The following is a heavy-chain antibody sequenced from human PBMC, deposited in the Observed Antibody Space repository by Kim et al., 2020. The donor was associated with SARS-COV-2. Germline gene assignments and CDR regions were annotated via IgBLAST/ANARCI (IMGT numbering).Heavy chain of an antibody. V-gene: IGHV3-48*03. D-gene: IGHD6-13*01. J-gene: IGHJ1*01. CDR2: ISSSGSTI. Sequence: GGSLRLSCAASGFTFSSYEMNWVRQAPGKGLVWVSYISSSGSTIYYADSVKGRFTISRDNAKNSLYLQMNSLRAEDTAVYYCARDGYSSSWSFLHWGQGTLVTVSS. CDR1: GFTFSSYE. CDR3: ARDGYSSSWSFLH.